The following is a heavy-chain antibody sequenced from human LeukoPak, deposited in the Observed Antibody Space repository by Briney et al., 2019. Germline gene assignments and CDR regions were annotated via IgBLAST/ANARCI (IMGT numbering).Heavy chain of an antibody. D-gene: IGHD7-27*01. J-gene: IGHJ4*02. CDR3: SRGPHWDPHFDF. CDR1: GYTFTGYY. V-gene: IGHV1-2*02. Sequence: GASVKVSCKASGYTFTGYYMHWVRQAPGQGLEWMGWINPNSGGTNYAQKFQGRVTMTRETSISTAYMELSRLRSDDTAVYYCSRGPHWDPHFDFWGQGTLVTVSS. CDR2: INPNSGGT.